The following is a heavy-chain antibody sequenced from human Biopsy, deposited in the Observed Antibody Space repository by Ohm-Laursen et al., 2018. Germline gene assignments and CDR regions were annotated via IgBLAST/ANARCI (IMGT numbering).Heavy chain of an antibody. D-gene: IGHD2-21*01. J-gene: IGHJ6*02. CDR3: ARESPLRLGVCGAIRCFKEVFGMDV. Sequence: GSSVKVSCKASGYNFGNYYINWVRKVPGQGLEWLGVDNPVAEATMYAQKFQDRITLTRDASTNTVYMDLTSLTSEDTAVYYCARESPLRLGVCGAIRCFKEVFGMDVWGQGTTVIVSS. CDR2: DNPVAEAT. V-gene: IGHV1-46*01. CDR1: GYNFGNYY.